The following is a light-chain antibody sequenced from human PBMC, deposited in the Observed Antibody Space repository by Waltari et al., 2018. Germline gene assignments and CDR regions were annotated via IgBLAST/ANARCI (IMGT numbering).Light chain of an antibody. CDR2: NAS. CDR1: LDIDSY. Sequence: CRESLDIDSYLTLYQQRPGSAHRLLIYNASTLQREVLTRFSGGGIGIDFTLSINKLQPEDVATCCCQHSYSPPFIFGQGTRLAI. J-gene: IGKJ5*01. CDR3: QHSYSPPFI. V-gene: IGKV1-39*01.